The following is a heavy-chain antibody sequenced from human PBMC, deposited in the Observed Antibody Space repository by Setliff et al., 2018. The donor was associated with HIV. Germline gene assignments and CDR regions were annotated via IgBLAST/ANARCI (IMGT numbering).Heavy chain of an antibody. D-gene: IGHD2-8*01. CDR2: IYYSGRT. CDR1: GGSIGSNNYY. J-gene: IGHJ1*01. CDR3: ARDPGWANPEYFQQ. Sequence: SETLSLTCTVSGGSIGSNNYYWDWIRQSPGKGLEWIGSIYYSGRTFYNPSLKSRVIMSVDTSKNQFSLNLTSVTAADTAVYYCARDPGWANPEYFQQWGQGTLVTVSS. V-gene: IGHV4-39*07.